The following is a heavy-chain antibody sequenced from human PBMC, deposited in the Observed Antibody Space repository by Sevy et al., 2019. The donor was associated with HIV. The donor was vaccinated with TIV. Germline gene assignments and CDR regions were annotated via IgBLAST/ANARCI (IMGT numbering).Heavy chain of an antibody. D-gene: IGHD6-6*01. Sequence: GGSLRLSCAAPGPTFSGYHMYWVRQAPGKGLEWVAFVRYDGSNKYYADSVKGRFTISRDNSKNTLYLQMNSLRTEDTAIYYCAKDMGLVVFDSWGQGTLVTVSS. V-gene: IGHV3-30*02. CDR3: AKDMGLVVFDS. J-gene: IGHJ4*02. CDR2: VRYDGSNK. CDR1: GPTFSGYH.